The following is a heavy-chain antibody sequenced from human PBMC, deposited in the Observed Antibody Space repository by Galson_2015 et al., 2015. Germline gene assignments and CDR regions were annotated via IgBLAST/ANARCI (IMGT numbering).Heavy chain of an antibody. CDR3: VRRPLYSGSYFGYFDY. J-gene: IGHJ4*02. Sequence: QSGAEVKKPGESLEISCKASGYSFSIYWIGWVRQEPGEGLELVGIIYPSDSETRYSPSFQGHVTISADTSINTAYLQWNSPQTSDTAMYYCVRRPLYSGSYFGYFDYWGQGTLVTASS. CDR1: GYSFSIYW. V-gene: IGHV5-51*01. CDR2: IYPSDSET. D-gene: IGHD1-26*01.